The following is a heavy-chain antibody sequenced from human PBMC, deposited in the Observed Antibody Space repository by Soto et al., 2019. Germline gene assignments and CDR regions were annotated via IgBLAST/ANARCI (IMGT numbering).Heavy chain of an antibody. V-gene: IGHV3-15*01. J-gene: IGHJ3*02. Sequence: SMRLSCAASGFTFSNAWMTWVRQAPGKGLEWVGRIKSRIDGGTTDYAAPVKGRFTISRDDLKTTLYLQMNSLKTEDTAVYYCTTAQSSSSFDGFDMWGQGTMVT. CDR2: IKSRIDGGTT. CDR1: GFTFSNAW. D-gene: IGHD6-6*01. CDR3: TTAQSSSSFDGFDM.